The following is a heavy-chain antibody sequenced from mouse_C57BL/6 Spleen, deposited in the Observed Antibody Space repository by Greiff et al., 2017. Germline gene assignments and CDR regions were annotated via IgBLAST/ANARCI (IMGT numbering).Heavy chain of an antibody. D-gene: IGHD2-1*01. Sequence: QVQLQQSGPGLVQPSQSLSITCTVSGFSLTSYGVHWVRQSPGKGLEWLGVIWSGGSTDYNAAFISRLSLSKDNSKSQVFFKMNSLQADDTAIYYCARKGNYGAMDYWGQGTSVTVSS. CDR1: GFSLTSYG. CDR3: ARKGNYGAMDY. J-gene: IGHJ4*01. CDR2: IWSGGST. V-gene: IGHV2-2*01.